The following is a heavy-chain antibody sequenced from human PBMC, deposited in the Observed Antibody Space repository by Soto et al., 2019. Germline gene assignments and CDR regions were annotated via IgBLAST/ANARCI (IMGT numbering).Heavy chain of an antibody. CDR2: ISSSSGYT. D-gene: IGHD2-21*02. V-gene: IGHV3-11*06. Sequence: QVQLVESGGGLVKPGGSLRLSCAASGFTFSDYHMSWIRQAPGKGLEWVSYISSSSGYTNYADSVKGRFTISRDNAKKSLYLQMNSLRAEDTAVYYCASHRAAYCGGDCYETHDYWGQGTLVTVSS. CDR3: ASHRAAYCGGDCYETHDY. CDR1: GFTFSDYH. J-gene: IGHJ4*02.